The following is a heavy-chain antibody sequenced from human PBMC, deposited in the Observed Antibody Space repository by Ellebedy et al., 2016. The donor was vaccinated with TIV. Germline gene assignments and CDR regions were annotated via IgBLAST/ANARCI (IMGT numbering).Heavy chain of an antibody. CDR1: GDSISRYY. Sequence: MPSETLSLTCTVFGDSISRYYWSWIRQPPGKGLEWIGYIYYSGSTNYNPSLKSRISISVDKSKTHFSLKLSSVTAADTAVYYCARERGRTVAGPAPFDPWGQGTLVTVSS. V-gene: IGHV4-59*01. J-gene: IGHJ5*02. CDR3: ARERGRTVAGPAPFDP. D-gene: IGHD6-19*01. CDR2: IYYSGST.